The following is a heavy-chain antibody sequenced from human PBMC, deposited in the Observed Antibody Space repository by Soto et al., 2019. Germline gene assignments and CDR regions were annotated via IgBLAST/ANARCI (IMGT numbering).Heavy chain of an antibody. J-gene: IGHJ6*02. CDR1: GGTFSSYT. Sequence: QVQLVQSGAEVKKPGSSVKVSCKASGGTFSSYTISWVRQAPGQGLEWMGRIIPILGIANYAQKFPGRVTLTADKSTSTACMELSSLRSEDTAVYYCASIAAAGTNSYYGMDVWGQGTTVTVSS. D-gene: IGHD6-13*01. V-gene: IGHV1-69*02. CDR3: ASIAAAGTNSYYGMDV. CDR2: IIPILGIA.